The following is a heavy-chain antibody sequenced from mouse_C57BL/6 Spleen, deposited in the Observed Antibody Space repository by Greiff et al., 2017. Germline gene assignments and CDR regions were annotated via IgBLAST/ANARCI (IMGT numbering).Heavy chain of an antibody. CDR3: ARSHGFYAMDY. CDR1: FYTFPLSF. Sequence: QVQLQQPGTELVNPFSSFNHSFNSSFYTFPLSFLPFFPPLPLQFLYFIFLINPNSFPTSYNQNFKGKATLTVDQSASTAYMQLNSLTSEDSAVYYCARSHGFYAMDYWGQGTSVTV. D-gene: IGHD1-2*01. CDR2: INPNSFPT. J-gene: IGHJ4*01. V-gene: IGHV1-53*01.